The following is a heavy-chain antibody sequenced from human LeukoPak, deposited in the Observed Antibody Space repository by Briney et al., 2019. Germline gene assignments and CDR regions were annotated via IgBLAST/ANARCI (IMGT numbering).Heavy chain of an antibody. V-gene: IGHV3-15*01. Sequence: GGSLRLSCVVSGLTFRDAWLSWVRQAPGKGLEWLGRIKSNANGGTTDYPAPVKGRFIISRDDSENTLYLQMNSLKTEDTAVYYCTWLNTIRGPPYSWGQGTLVTVFS. CDR2: IKSNANGGTT. CDR3: TWLNTIRGPPYS. J-gene: IGHJ5*01. D-gene: IGHD3-10*01. CDR1: GLTFRDAW.